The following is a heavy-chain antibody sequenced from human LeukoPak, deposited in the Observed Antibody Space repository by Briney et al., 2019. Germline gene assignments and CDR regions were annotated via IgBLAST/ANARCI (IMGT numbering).Heavy chain of an antibody. J-gene: IGHJ4*02. V-gene: IGHV4-34*01. CDR3: ARPIRRDGYNFDY. Sequence: KSSETLSLTCAVYGGSFSGYYWSWIRQPPGKGLEWIGEINHSGSTNYNPSLKSRVTISVDTSKNQFSLKLSSVTAADTAVYYCARPIRRDGYNFDYWGQGTLVTVSS. D-gene: IGHD5-24*01. CDR1: GGSFSGYY. CDR2: INHSGST.